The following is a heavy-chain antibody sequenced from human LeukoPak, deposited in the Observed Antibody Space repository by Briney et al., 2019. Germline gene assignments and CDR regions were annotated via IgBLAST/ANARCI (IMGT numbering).Heavy chain of an antibody. V-gene: IGHV4-39*07. D-gene: IGHD3-10*01. CDR2: IYYSGST. J-gene: IGHJ3*02. CDR3: ARRWLGRPYYYGSGSQRAAFDI. Sequence: SETLSLTCTVSGGSISSSSYYWGWIRQPPGKGLEWIGSIYYSGSTYYNPSLKSRVTISVDTSKNQFSLKLSSVTAADTAVYYCARRWLGRPYYYGSGSQRAAFDIWGQGTMVTVSS. CDR1: GGSISSSSYY.